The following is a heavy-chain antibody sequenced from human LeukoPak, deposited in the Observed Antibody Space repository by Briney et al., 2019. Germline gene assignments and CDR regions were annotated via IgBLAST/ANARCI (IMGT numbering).Heavy chain of an antibody. CDR1: GNSLSELS. J-gene: IGHJ4*02. V-gene: IGHV1-24*01. Sequence: ASVKVSCKVSGNSLSELSIQWVRQAPGKGLECMGGFDPEEAKMVYAQSFQGRVTMTEDTSTQTAYMELSGLTSDDTAVYYCTTRSGDFWSGFVNWGKGSLVTVSS. CDR3: TTRSGDFWSGFVN. D-gene: IGHD3-3*01. CDR2: FDPEEAKM.